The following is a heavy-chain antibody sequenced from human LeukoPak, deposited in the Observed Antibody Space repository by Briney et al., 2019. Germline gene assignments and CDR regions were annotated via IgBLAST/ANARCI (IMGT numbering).Heavy chain of an antibody. CDR2: ISAYNDNA. J-gene: IGHJ4*02. Sequence: ASVKVSCKASGYSFTNYGISWVRQAPGQGLEWMGWISAYNDNAHYAQGLEGKVTMTSETSTRTAYMELRSLRSDDTAVYYCARSTLGIEFDYWGQGSLVTVSS. V-gene: IGHV1-18*04. CDR3: ARSTLGIEFDY. CDR1: GYSFTNYG. D-gene: IGHD7-27*01.